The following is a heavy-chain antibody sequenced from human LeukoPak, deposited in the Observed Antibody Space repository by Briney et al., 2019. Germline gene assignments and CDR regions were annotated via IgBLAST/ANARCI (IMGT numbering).Heavy chain of an antibody. D-gene: IGHD4/OR15-4a*01. CDR3: ARRDYGGPRAADY. J-gene: IGHJ4*02. Sequence: SETLSLTCTVSGGSISSSSYYWGWIRQPPGKGLEWIGSIYYSGSTYYNPSLKSRVTISVDTSKNQFSLKLSSVTAADTAVYYCARRDYGGPRAADYWGQGTLVTVSS. CDR1: GGSISSSSYY. CDR2: IYYSGST. V-gene: IGHV4-39*01.